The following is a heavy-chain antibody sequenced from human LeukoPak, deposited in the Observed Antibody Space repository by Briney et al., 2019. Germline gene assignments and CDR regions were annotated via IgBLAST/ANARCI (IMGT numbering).Heavy chain of an antibody. Sequence: APVKVSCKASGYTFTGYYMHWVRQAPGQGLEWMGWINPNSGGTNYAQKFQGRVTMTRDTSISTAYMELSRLRSDDTAVYYCARERRSVVPAATRYFDLWGRGTLVTVSS. D-gene: IGHD2-2*01. CDR3: ARERRSVVPAATRYFDL. V-gene: IGHV1-2*02. J-gene: IGHJ2*01. CDR1: GYTFTGYY. CDR2: INPNSGGT.